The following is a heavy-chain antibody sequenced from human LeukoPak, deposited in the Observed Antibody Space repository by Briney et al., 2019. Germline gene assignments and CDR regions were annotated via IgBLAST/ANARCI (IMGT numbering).Heavy chain of an antibody. J-gene: IGHJ6*02. CDR1: GYTFTGYY. V-gene: IGHV1-2*04. Sequence: ASVKVSCKASGYTFTGYYMHWVRQAPGQGLEWMGWINPNSGGTNYAQKFQGWVTMTRDTSISTAYMELSRLRSDDTAVYYCARAPSPSGYSSSWPIGMDVWGQGTTVTVSS. D-gene: IGHD6-13*01. CDR3: ARAPSPSGYSSSWPIGMDV. CDR2: INPNSGGT.